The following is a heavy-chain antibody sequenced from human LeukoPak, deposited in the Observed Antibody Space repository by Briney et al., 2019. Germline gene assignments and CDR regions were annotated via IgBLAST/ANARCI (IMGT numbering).Heavy chain of an antibody. D-gene: IGHD6-13*01. J-gene: IGHJ2*01. CDR3: ARDPTSSTSWSWYFDL. CDR1: GYTFTGYY. V-gene: IGHV1-2*02. CDR2: INPNSGDT. Sequence: GASVKVSCKASGYTFTGYYMHWVRQAPGQGLEWMGWINPNSGDTYYAQKFQGRVTMTKDTSINTVYMELSSLRSDDTAVYFCARDPTSSTSWSWYFDLWGRGTLVTVSS.